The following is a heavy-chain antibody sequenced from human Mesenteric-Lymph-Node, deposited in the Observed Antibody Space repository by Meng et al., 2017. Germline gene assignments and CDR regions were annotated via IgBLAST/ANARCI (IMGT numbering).Heavy chain of an antibody. CDR3: ARVGQWLPIDY. CDR2: MYQSGTT. D-gene: IGHD6-19*01. V-gene: IGHV4-4*02. Sequence: QLPESGPAPGNPSQTLSLTCDVSGASISSGNWWSWVRQTPGKGLEWIGEMYQSGTTNYNPSLKSRVTILLDTSKNQLSLELTSVTAADTAVYYCARVGQWLPIDYWGQGTLVTVSS. J-gene: IGHJ4*02. CDR1: GASISSGNW.